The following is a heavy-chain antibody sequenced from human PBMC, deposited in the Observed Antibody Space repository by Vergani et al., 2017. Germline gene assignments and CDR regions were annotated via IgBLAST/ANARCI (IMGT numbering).Heavy chain of an antibody. J-gene: IGHJ4*02. CDR3: ARDLATDIAVVPAAPHDY. CDR1: GFTFSSYS. Sequence: EVQLVESGGGLVKPGGSLRLSCAASGFTFSSYSMNWVRQAPGKGLEWVSSISSSSSYIYYADSVKGRFTISRDNAKNSLYLQMNSLRAEDTAVYYCARDLATDIAVVPAAPHDYWGQGTLVTVSS. V-gene: IGHV3-21*01. CDR2: ISSSSSYI. D-gene: IGHD2-2*01.